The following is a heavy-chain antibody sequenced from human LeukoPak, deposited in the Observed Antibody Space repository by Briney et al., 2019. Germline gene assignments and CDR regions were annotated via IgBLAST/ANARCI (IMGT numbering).Heavy chain of an antibody. J-gene: IGHJ4*02. V-gene: IGHV3-48*01. CDR1: GFTFSSYS. Sequence: GGSLRLSCATSGFTFSSYSMNWVRQAPGKGLEWVSYISSSSTIYYADSVKGRFTISRDNAKNSLYLQMNSLRAEDTAVYYCARHIVGALDYWGQGTLVTVSS. D-gene: IGHD1-26*01. CDR3: ARHIVGALDY. CDR2: ISSSSTI.